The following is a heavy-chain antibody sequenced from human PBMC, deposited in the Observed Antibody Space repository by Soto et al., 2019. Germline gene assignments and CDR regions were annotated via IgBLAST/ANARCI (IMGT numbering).Heavy chain of an antibody. CDR3: AVNYYGSGTHYFMDV. Sequence: EVQVVESEGDLIQPGGSLRLSCAASGFTSSFYSMHWVRQAPRRGLEWVSSISSGSTAIFYADSVKGRFTISRDNAENSLYLQMNSLRVEDTAVYYCAVNYYGSGTHYFMDVWGKGTTVTVSS. CDR1: GFTSSFYS. D-gene: IGHD3-10*01. CDR2: ISSGSTAI. J-gene: IGHJ6*03. V-gene: IGHV3-48*01.